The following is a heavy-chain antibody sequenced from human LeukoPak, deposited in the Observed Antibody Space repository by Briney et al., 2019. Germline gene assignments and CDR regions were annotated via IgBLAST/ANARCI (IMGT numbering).Heavy chain of an antibody. D-gene: IGHD1-1*01. J-gene: IGHJ4*02. CDR2: MNPNSGNT. CDR1: GYTVTSYG. Sequence: ASVKVSCEASGYTVTSYGVNWVRQATGQGLEWMGWMNPNSGNTGYAQKFQGRVTSTRNTSISTAYMELSSLRSEDTAVYYCAREYRTTNPLTTLYYLDYWGQGTLVTVSS. CDR3: AREYRTTNPLTTLYYLDY. V-gene: IGHV1-8*03.